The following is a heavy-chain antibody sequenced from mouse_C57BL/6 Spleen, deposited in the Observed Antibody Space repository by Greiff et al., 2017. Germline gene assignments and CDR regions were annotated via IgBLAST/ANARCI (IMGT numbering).Heavy chain of an antibody. J-gene: IGHJ2*01. Sequence: VQLQESGAELMKPGASVKLSCKATGYTFTGYWIEWVKQRPGHGLEWIGEILPGSGSTNYNEKFKGKATFTADTSSNTAYMQLSSLTTEDSAIYYCARRIDYYGSSYEGYFDYWGQGTTLTVSS. CDR1: GYTFTGYW. CDR2: ILPGSGST. D-gene: IGHD1-1*01. V-gene: IGHV1-9*01. CDR3: ARRIDYYGSSYEGYFDY.